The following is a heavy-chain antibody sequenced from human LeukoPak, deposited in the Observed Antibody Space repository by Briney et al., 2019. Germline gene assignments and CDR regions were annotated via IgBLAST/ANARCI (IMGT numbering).Heavy chain of an antibody. V-gene: IGHV1-46*01. CDR1: GYTFTSYY. D-gene: IGHD3-22*01. Sequence: ASVKLSCKSSGYTFTSYYMRWVRQAPGQGLEWMGIINPRGGSTSYAQKFQGRVTMTRATSTSTVYMELSSLRSEDTAVYYCARSNNYYESSGYYAKSRRDFDYWGQGTLVTVSS. CDR2: INPRGGST. J-gene: IGHJ4*02. CDR3: ARSNNYYESSGYYAKSRRDFDY.